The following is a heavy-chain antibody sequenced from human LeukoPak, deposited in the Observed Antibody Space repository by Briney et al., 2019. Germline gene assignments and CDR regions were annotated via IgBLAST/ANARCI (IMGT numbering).Heavy chain of an antibody. D-gene: IGHD3-10*01. CDR1: GFTFSTYA. CDR3: SRFRLKQLHYYGSGSYLDC. Sequence: GGSLRLSCAASGFTFSTYAMTWVRQAPGKGLEWVSVISGSGGTTYYADSVKGRFTISRDNSKNTLYLQMNSLRAEDTAAYYCSRFRLKQLHYYGSGSYLDCWGQGTLVTVSS. CDR2: ISGSGGTT. J-gene: IGHJ4*02. V-gene: IGHV3-23*01.